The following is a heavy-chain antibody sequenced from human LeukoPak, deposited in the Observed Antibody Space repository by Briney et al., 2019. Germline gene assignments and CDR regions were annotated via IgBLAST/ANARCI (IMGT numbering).Heavy chain of an antibody. CDR3: ARDRSSWYLHFDY. V-gene: IGHV3-30-3*01. CDR2: ISYDGSNK. J-gene: IGHJ4*02. CDR1: GFTFSSYA. Sequence: GGSLRLSCAASGFTFSSYAMHWVRQAPGKGLEWVAVISYDGSNKYYADSVKGRFTISRDNSKNTLYLQMNSLRAEDTAVYYCARDRSSWYLHFDYWGQGTLVTVSS. D-gene: IGHD6-13*01.